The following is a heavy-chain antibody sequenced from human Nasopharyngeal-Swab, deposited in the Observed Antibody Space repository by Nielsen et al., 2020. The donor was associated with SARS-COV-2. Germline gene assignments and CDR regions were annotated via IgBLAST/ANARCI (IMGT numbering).Heavy chain of an antibody. CDR2: ISAYMGKT. V-gene: IGHV1-18*01. CDR1: GYTFPNYG. D-gene: IGHD1-26*01. J-gene: IGHJ1*01. Sequence: ASVKVSCKASGYTFPNYGISWVRQAPGQGLEWMGWISAYMGKTNYAQKFQDRVTMTTDTPTGTAYMELRNLRSDDTAVYYCARGGWDLSEYFSHWGQGTLVTVSS. CDR3: ARGGWDLSEYFSH.